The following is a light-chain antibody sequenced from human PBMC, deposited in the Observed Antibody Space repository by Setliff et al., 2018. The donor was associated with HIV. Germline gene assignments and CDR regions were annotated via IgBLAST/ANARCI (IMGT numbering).Light chain of an antibody. V-gene: IGLV6-57*03. CDR1: SGSIASDF. CDR3: QSYDGDIRGV. J-gene: IGLJ3*02. CDR2: ENK. Sequence: NFMLTQPHSVSASPGKTVTISCTRSSGSIASDFVQWFQQRPGSAPTTLIYENKERPSGVPDRFSGSIDSSSNSASLTTSGLKTEDEADYYCQSYDGDIRGVFGGGTKVTVL.